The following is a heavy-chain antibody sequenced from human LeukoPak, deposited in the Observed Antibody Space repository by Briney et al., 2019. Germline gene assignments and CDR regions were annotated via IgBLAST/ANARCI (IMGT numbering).Heavy chain of an antibody. V-gene: IGHV3-7*01. D-gene: IGHD1-1*01. J-gene: IGHJ4*03. CDR2: IKEDGSEN. CDR3: ARQRYSDY. CDR1: GFTFSRYW. Sequence: PGGSLRLSCAASGFTFSRYWMTWVRQAPGKGLEWMANIKEDGSENSYEESVKGRFTISRDNAKNSLYLQLNSLRAEDTAVYFCARQRYSDYWGQGTMVTVSS.